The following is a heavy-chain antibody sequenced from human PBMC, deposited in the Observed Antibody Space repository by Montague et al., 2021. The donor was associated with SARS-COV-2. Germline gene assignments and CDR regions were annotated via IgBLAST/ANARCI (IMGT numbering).Heavy chain of an antibody. CDR2: IYYGGTT. CDR3: ARETYTSGWFQQFDY. V-gene: IGHV4-39*01. J-gene: IGHJ4*02. CDR1: GGSISSSNYY. D-gene: IGHD6-19*01. Sequence: SETLSLICTVSGGSISSSNYYWGWIRQPPGKGLEWIGSIYYGGTTYYNPSLQSRVTISVDTSKNQFSLKLSSVTAADTAVYYCARETYTSGWFQQFDYWGQGTLVTVSS.